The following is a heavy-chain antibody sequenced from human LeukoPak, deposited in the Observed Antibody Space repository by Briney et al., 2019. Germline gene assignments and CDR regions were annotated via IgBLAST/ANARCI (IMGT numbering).Heavy chain of an antibody. D-gene: IGHD6-13*01. Sequence: SYISGDTSTIYSADSVKGRFTISSDAPKNSLYLHMNSLRAEDTAVYYCVRGTAASGLGYWGQGPLVTVSS. CDR2: ISGDTSTI. V-gene: IGHV3-48*04. CDR3: VRGTAASGLGY. J-gene: IGHJ4*02.